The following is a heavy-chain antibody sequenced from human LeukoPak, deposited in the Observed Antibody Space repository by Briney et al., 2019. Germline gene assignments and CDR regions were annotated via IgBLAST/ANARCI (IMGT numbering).Heavy chain of an antibody. D-gene: IGHD2-15*01. CDR1: GGTFSNYA. CDR3: ARGPLGYCSGGSCPEASYFDY. CDR2: IIPIFGTA. J-gene: IGHJ4*02. Sequence: SVKVSCKASGGTFSNYAISWVRQAPGQGLEGMGGIIPIFGTANYAQKFQGRVTITADESTSTAYMELSSLRSEDTAVYYCARGPLGYCSGGSCPEASYFDYWGQGTLVTVSS. V-gene: IGHV1-69*01.